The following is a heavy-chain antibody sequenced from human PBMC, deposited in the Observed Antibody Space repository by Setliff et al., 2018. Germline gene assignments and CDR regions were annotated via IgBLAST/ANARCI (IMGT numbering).Heavy chain of an antibody. CDR2: ISSNGRT. Sequence: SETLSLTCTVSGGSVTSYYWSWTRQAAGKGLEWVGRISSNGRTNYNPSLEGRVSMSVDTSKNQISLHLTSMTTADTALYYCTRGRQNYYYMDVWGKGTTVTVSS. CDR1: GGSVTSYY. CDR3: TRGRQNYYYMDV. J-gene: IGHJ6*03. V-gene: IGHV4-4*07.